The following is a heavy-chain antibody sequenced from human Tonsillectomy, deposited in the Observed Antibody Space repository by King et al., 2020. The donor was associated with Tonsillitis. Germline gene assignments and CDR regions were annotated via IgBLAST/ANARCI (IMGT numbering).Heavy chain of an antibody. CDR1: GGTISTGGWN. J-gene: IGHJ6*03. CDR2: VYYSGST. V-gene: IGHV4-31*03. Sequence: VPLQESGPGLVKPSQTLSLTCTVSGGTISTGGWNWSWIRQLPGKGLEWIGNVYYSGSTYYNPSLKSRVAMSVDTSKNQFSLKLSPVTAADTAIYYCARDVRRYYTSGERSSYYYMDVWGKGTTVTVSS. CDR3: ARDVRRYYTSGERSSYYYMDV. D-gene: IGHD3-10*01.